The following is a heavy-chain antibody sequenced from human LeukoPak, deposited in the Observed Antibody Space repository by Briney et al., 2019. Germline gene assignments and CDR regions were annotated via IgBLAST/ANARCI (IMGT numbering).Heavy chain of an antibody. V-gene: IGHV1-69*06. CDR3: ARGTHGEATGQFDY. D-gene: IGHD1-26*01. Sequence: VASVKVSCKASGGTFRSYAISCVRQAPGQGLEWMGGIIPIFGTANYAQKFQGRDTITADKSTSTAYMELSSLRSEDTAVYYCARGTHGEATGQFDYWGQGTLVTVSS. J-gene: IGHJ4*02. CDR1: GGTFRSYA. CDR2: IIPIFGTA.